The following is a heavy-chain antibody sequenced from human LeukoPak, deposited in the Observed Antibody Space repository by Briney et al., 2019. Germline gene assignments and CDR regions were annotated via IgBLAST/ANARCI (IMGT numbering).Heavy chain of an antibody. V-gene: IGHV5-51*01. CDR1: GYSFTSYW. Sequence: GESLKISCKGSGYSFTSYWIGWVRQMPGKGLEWMGIIYPGDSDTRYSPSFQGQVTISADKSISTAYLQWSSLKASDTAMYYCARQGVRGPHTLPGTAKKQEFDPWGQGTLVTVSS. CDR2: IYPGDSDT. CDR3: ARQGVRGPHTLPGTAKKQEFDP. D-gene: IGHD2-8*01. J-gene: IGHJ5*02.